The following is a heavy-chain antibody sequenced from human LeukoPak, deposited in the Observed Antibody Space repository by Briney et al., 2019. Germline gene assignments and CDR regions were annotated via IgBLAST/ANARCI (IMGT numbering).Heavy chain of an antibody. Sequence: SETLSLTCAVYGGSFSGYYWSWIRQPPGKGLEWIGEMNHSGSTNYNPSLKSRVTISVDKAKNQFSLNLNSVTAADTAVYYCASQTGTTYNFDYWGQGTLVTVSS. CDR2: MNHSGST. J-gene: IGHJ4*02. CDR3: ASQTGTTYNFDY. V-gene: IGHV4-34*01. D-gene: IGHD1-1*01. CDR1: GGSFSGYY.